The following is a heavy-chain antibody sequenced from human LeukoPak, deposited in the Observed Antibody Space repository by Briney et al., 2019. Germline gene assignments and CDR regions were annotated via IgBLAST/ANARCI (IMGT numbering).Heavy chain of an antibody. Sequence: PGGSLRLSCAASGFTFDDYAMHWVRQAAGKGLEWVSGISWNSGSIGYADSVKGRFTISRDNAKNSLYLQMNSLRAEDTAVYYCARDGAFGGSGSYGYYYYGMDVWGQGTTVTVSS. D-gene: IGHD3-10*01. CDR3: ARDGAFGGSGSYGYYYYGMDV. V-gene: IGHV3-9*01. J-gene: IGHJ6*02. CDR1: GFTFDDYA. CDR2: ISWNSGSI.